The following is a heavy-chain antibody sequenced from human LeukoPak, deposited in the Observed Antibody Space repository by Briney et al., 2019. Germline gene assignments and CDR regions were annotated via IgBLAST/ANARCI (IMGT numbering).Heavy chain of an antibody. Sequence: SETLSLTCAVYGGSFSGYYWSWIRQPPGKGLEWIGEINHSGSTNYNPSLKSRVTISVDTSKNQFSLKLSSVTAADTAVYYCARHRRSGRFDYWGQGTLVTASS. CDR1: GGSFSGYY. CDR2: INHSGST. CDR3: ARHRRSGRFDY. V-gene: IGHV4-34*01. J-gene: IGHJ4*02. D-gene: IGHD2-15*01.